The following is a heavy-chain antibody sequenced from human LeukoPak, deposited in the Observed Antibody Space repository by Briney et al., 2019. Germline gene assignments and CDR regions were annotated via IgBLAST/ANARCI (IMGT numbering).Heavy chain of an antibody. CDR1: GFTFSSYS. CDR3: AKDTAYCSGGSCYFDAFDI. CDR2: ISSSSSYI. Sequence: GGSLRLSCAASGFTFSSYSMNWVRQAPGKGLEWVSSISSSSSYIYYADSVKGRFTISRDNAKNSLYLQMNSLRAEDTALYYCAKDTAYCSGGSCYFDAFDIWGQGTMVTVSS. J-gene: IGHJ3*02. V-gene: IGHV3-21*04. D-gene: IGHD2-15*01.